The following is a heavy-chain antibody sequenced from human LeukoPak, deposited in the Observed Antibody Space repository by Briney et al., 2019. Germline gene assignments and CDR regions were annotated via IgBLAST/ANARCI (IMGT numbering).Heavy chain of an antibody. CDR3: ARTYYDILTGHSPHFDY. J-gene: IGHJ4*02. CDR2: IYYSGST. CDR1: GYSISSGYY. V-gene: IGHV4-38-2*01. D-gene: IGHD3-9*01. Sequence: PSETLSLTCAVSGYSISSGYYWGWIRQPPGKGLEWIGSIYYSGSTYYNPSLKSRVTISVDTSKNQFSLKLSSVTAADTAVYYCARTYYDILTGHSPHFDYWGQGTLVTVSS.